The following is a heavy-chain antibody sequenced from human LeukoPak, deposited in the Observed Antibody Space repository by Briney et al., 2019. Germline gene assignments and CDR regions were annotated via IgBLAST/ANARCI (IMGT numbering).Heavy chain of an antibody. CDR3: ARDEGLERPNWFDP. V-gene: IGHV1-18*01. D-gene: IGHD1-1*01. J-gene: IGHJ5*02. CDR2: ISAYNGNT. Sequence: ASVKVSCKASGYTFTSYGISWVRQAPGQGLEWMGWISAYNGNTNYAQKLQGRVTMTTDTSTSTAHMELRSLRSDDTAVYYCARDEGLERPNWFDPWGQGTLVTVSS. CDR1: GYTFTSYG.